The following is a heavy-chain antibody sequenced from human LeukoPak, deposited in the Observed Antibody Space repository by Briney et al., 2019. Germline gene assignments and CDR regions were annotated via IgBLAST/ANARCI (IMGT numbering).Heavy chain of an antibody. J-gene: IGHJ5*02. V-gene: IGHV4-59*01. D-gene: IGHD6-13*01. Sequence: SETLSLTCTVSGGSISSYYWSWIRQPPGRGLEWIGYIYYSGSTNYNPSLKSRVTISVDTSKNQFSLKLSSVTAADTAVYYCARIPSYSSSWYWFDPWGQGTLVTVSS. CDR2: IYYSGST. CDR1: GGSISSYY. CDR3: ARIPSYSSSWYWFDP.